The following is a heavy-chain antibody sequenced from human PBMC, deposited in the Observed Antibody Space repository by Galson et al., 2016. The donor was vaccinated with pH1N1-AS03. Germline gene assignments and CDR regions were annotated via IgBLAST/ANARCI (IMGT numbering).Heavy chain of an antibody. V-gene: IGHV3-48*04. D-gene: IGHD3-16*01. CDR1: GFTFSSYS. CDR2: ISISSRTR. Sequence: SLRLSCAASGFTFSSYSMNWVRQAPGKGLEWVSDISISSRTRNYADSVKGRFTISRDNAKNSLFLQMNSLRGEDTAVYYCAREGAMITFGVVGPASDYWGQGTLVTVSS. J-gene: IGHJ4*02. CDR3: AREGAMITFGVVGPASDY.